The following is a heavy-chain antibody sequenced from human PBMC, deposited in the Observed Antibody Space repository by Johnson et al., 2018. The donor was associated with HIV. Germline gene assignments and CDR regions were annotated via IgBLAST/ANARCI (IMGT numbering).Heavy chain of an antibody. J-gene: IGHJ3*02. CDR1: GFTFSSYG. D-gene: IGHD3-16*01. CDR2: IRYDGSNK. Sequence: VQLVESGGGVVQPGGSLRLSCAASGFTFSSYGMHWVRQAPGKGLEWVAFIRYDGSNKYYADSVKGRFTISRDNSKNTLYLQMNSLRPEDTAVFYCAKPPSMGADGFDIWGQGTMVTVSS. CDR3: AKPPSMGADGFDI. V-gene: IGHV3-30*02.